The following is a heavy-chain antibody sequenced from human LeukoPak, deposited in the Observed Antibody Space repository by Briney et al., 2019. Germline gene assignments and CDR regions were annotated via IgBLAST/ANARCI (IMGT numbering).Heavy chain of an antibody. J-gene: IGHJ4*02. D-gene: IGHD1-26*01. CDR1: GYTLTESS. V-gene: IGHV1-24*01. CDR2: FDPEDGET. Sequence: ASVKVSCKVSGYTLTESSMHWVRQAPGKGLEWMGGFDPEDGETIYAQKFQGRVTMTEDTSTDTAYMELSSLRSEDTAVYYCATPLAPGATSLIDYWGQGTLVTVSS. CDR3: ATPLAPGATSLIDY.